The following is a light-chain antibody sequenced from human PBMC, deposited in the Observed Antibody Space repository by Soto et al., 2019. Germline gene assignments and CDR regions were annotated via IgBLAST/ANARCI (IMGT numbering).Light chain of an antibody. CDR3: SSYAGINNLGV. V-gene: IGLV2-8*01. J-gene: IGLJ1*01. CDR2: EVN. CDR1: SSDVGGYKY. Sequence: QSVLTQPPSASGSPGQSVTISCTGTSSDVGGYKYVSWYQQHPDKAPKLMIFEVNKRPSGVPDRFSGSKSGNTASLTVSGLQAEAEADYYCSSYAGINNLGVFGTGTKLTVL.